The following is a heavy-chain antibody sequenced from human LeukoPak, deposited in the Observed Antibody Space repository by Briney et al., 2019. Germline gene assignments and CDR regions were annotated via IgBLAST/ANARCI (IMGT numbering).Heavy chain of an antibody. Sequence: ASVKVSCKASGYTFTSYGISWVRQAPGQGLEWMGWISAYNGNTNYAKKLQGRVTMTTDTSTSTAYLELRSLRSDDTAVYYCARKSQACSGGSCYGLDYWGQGPLVTVSS. CDR3: ARKSQACSGGSCYGLDY. CDR1: GYTFTSYG. CDR2: ISAYNGNT. D-gene: IGHD2-15*01. V-gene: IGHV1-18*01. J-gene: IGHJ4*02.